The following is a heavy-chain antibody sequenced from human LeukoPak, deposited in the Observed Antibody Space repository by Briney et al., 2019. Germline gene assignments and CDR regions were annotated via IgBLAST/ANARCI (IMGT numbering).Heavy chain of an antibody. Sequence: GGSLRLSCAASGFTFSSYAMSWVRQAPGKGLEWVSAISGSGGSTYYADSVKGRFTISRDNSKNTLYLQMNSLRAEDTAVYYCAKVADYCSSTSCYMGYWVQGTPVTVSS. CDR2: ISGSGGST. J-gene: IGHJ4*02. CDR1: GFTFSSYA. V-gene: IGHV3-23*01. D-gene: IGHD2-2*02. CDR3: AKVADYCSSTSCYMGY.